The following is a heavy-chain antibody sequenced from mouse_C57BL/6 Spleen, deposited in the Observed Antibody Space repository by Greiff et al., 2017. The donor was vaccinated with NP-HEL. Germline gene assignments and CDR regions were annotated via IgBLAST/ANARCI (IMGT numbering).Heavy chain of an antibody. CDR1: GYTFTSYW. CDR2: INPSSGYT. Sequence: QVQLKQSGAELAKPGASVKLSCKASGYTFTSYWMHWVKQRPGQGLEWIGYINPSSGYTKYNQKFKDKATLTADKSSSTAYMQLSSLTYEDSAVYYCARRLITTVVATGFDYWGQGTTLTVSS. CDR3: ARRLITTVVATGFDY. J-gene: IGHJ2*01. V-gene: IGHV1-7*01. D-gene: IGHD1-1*01.